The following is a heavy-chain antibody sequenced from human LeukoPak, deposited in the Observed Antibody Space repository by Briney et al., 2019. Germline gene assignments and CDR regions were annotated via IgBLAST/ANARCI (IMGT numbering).Heavy chain of an antibody. CDR2: IIPIFGTA. CDR3: ARGAVGGYCSSTSCLPLR. CDR1: GGTFSSYA. V-gene: IGHV1-69*01. Sequence: SVKVSCKASGGTFSSYAISWVRQAPGQGLEWMGGIIPIFGTASYAQKFQGRVTITADESTSTAYMELSSLRSEDTAVYYCARGAVGGYCSSTSCLPLRWGQGTLVTVSS. D-gene: IGHD2-2*03. J-gene: IGHJ4*02.